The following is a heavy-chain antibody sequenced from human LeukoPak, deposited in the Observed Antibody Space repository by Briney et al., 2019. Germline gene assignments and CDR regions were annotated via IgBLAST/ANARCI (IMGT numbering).Heavy chain of an antibody. V-gene: IGHV3-48*03. CDR2: ISSRGSTI. CDR1: GFSLSSYE. J-gene: IGHJ6*02. D-gene: IGHD6-13*01. Sequence: GGSLRLSCEASGFSLSSYEMNWVRQAPGKGLEWVSHISSRGSTIYYADSVKGRFTISRDNSKNTLYLQMNSLRAEDTAVYYCAKGPASSWIDYYYYYGMDVWGQGTTVTVSS. CDR3: AKGPASSWIDYYYYYGMDV.